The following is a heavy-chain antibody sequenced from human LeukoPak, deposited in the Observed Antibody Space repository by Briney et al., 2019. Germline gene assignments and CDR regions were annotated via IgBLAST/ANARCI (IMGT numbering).Heavy chain of an antibody. V-gene: IGHV1-2*02. D-gene: IGHD5-24*01. CDR2: INSDSGDT. CDR3: ARKASADGHFFDS. Sequence: ASVKVSCKTSGYSFVAYYKHWLRQAPGQGLEWMGRINSDSGDTKFAQKFQGRVTMTRDKSINTVYMEVSRLTSDDTAVYYCARKASADGHFFDSWGQGSLVTVSS. CDR1: GYSFVAYY. J-gene: IGHJ4*02.